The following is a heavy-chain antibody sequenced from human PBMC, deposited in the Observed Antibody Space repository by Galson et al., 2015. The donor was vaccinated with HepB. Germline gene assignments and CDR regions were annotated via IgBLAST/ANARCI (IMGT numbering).Heavy chain of an antibody. CDR2: ISYDGSNK. D-gene: IGHD3-3*01. J-gene: IGHJ4*02. V-gene: IGHV3-30*03. CDR1: GFTFSSYG. Sequence: SLRLSCAASGFTFSSYGMHWVRQAPGKGLEWVAVISYDGSNKYYADSVKGRFTISRDNSKNTLYLQMNSLRAEDTAVYYCASDYYDFWSGYYFRGGCFDYWGQGTLVTVSS. CDR3: ASDYYDFWSGYYFRGGCFDY.